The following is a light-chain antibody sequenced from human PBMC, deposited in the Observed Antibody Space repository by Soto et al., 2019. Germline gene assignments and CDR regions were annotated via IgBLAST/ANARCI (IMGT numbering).Light chain of an antibody. J-gene: IGKJ5*01. V-gene: IGKV3D-20*02. CDR2: DST. Sequence: EIVLTQSPGTLSLSPGETATLFCRASQNVDSTYLAWYQQKPGQPPRLVVYDSTLRANGVPDRFGGSRSGTEFTLTINNLEPEDFAVYYCQQRNVWPPITFGQGTRLEIK. CDR3: QQRNVWPPIT. CDR1: QNVDSTY.